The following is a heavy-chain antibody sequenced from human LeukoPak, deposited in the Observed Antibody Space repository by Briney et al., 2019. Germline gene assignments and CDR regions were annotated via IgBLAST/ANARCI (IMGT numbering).Heavy chain of an antibody. CDR3: ARTPIYYFDNSGYYN. CDR1: GGSISSSNW. J-gene: IGHJ4*02. Sequence: SETLSLTCAVSGGSISSSNWWSWVRQPPGKGLEWIGQIFHSGSTSYSPSLKSRVTISVDKSKNQFSLKLTSVTAADTAVYYCARTPIYYFDNSGYYNWGQGTLVTVSS. D-gene: IGHD3-22*01. CDR2: IFHSGST. V-gene: IGHV4-4*02.